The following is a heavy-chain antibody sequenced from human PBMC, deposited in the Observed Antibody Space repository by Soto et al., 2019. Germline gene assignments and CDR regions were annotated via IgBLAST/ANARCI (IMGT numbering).Heavy chain of an antibody. J-gene: IGHJ4*02. D-gene: IGHD6-19*01. CDR1: GFTFSSYA. V-gene: IGHV3-23*01. Sequence: GGSLRLSCAASGFTFSSYAMSWVRQAPGKGLEWVSAISGSGGSTYYADSVKGRFTISRDNSKNTLYLQMNSLRAEDTAVYYCAKDSGIIAVAGPNYDYWGQGTLVTVSS. CDR2: ISGSGGST. CDR3: AKDSGIIAVAGPNYDY.